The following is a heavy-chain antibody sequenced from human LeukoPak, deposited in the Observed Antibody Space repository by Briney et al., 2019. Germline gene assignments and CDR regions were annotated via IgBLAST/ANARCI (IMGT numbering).Heavy chain of an antibody. CDR1: GYTFTSYA. CDR3: ARYIVATRAFGY. D-gene: IGHD5-12*01. V-gene: IGHV1-3*01. CDR2: INAGNGNT. Sequence: ASVKVSCKASGYTFTSYAMHWVRQAPGQRREWMGWINAGNGNTKYSQKFQGRVTITRDTSASTAYMELSSLRSEDTAVYYCARYIVATRAFGYWGQGTLVTVSS. J-gene: IGHJ4*02.